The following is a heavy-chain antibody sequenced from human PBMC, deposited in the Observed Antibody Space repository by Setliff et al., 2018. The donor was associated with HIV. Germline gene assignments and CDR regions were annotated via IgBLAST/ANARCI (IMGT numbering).Heavy chain of an antibody. CDR2: ISGTP. D-gene: IGHD3-3*01. CDR1: GFTFRDYA. V-gene: IGHV3-23*01. Sequence: GGSLRLSCAASGFTFRDYAMNWVRQAPRKGLEWVSGISGTPHYADSVRGRFTVSRDDSKSTLYLRMNSLRAEDTAVYYCAKGRFLEWSDWGQGTLVTVSS. CDR3: AKGRFLEWSD. J-gene: IGHJ4*02.